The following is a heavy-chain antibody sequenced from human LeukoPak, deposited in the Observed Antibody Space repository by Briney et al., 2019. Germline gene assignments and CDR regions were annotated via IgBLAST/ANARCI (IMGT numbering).Heavy chain of an antibody. CDR3: ARGAYSGPVGFFDY. D-gene: IGHD1-26*01. V-gene: IGHV1-3*01. J-gene: IGHJ4*02. CDR2: INAGNGNT. Sequence: GASVKVSCKASGYTFTSYAMHWVRQAPGQRLDWMGWINAGNGNTKYSQKFQGRVTITRDTSASTAYMELSSLRSEDTAVYYCARGAYSGPVGFFDYWGQGTLVTVSS. CDR1: GYTFTSYA.